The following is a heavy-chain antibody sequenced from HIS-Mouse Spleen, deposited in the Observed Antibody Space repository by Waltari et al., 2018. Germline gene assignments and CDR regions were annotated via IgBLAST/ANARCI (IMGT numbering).Heavy chain of an antibody. V-gene: IGHV3-33*01. CDR3: ARANPSGSGDYYYYGMDV. J-gene: IGHJ6*02. Sequence: QVQLVESGGGGVQPGRSLRLSCAASGFTFSSHGMHWGRQAPGKGLEWVAVIWYDGSNKYYADSVKGRFTISRDNSKNTLYLQMNSLRAEDTAVYYCARANPSGSGDYYYYGMDVWGQGTTVTVSS. D-gene: IGHD1-26*01. CDR1: GFTFSSHG. CDR2: IWYDGSNK.